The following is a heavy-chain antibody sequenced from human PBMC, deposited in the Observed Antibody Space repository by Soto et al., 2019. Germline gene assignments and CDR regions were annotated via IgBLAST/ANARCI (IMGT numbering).Heavy chain of an antibody. J-gene: IGHJ4*02. Sequence: QVQLVQSGAEVKKPGSSVKVSCKASGGTFSSYAISWVRQAPGQGLEWMGGIIPIFGTANYAQKFQGRVTITADESTSTAYMELSSLRSEDTAVFYCTSLHRGSSAFDYWGQGTLVTVSS. CDR3: TSLHRGSSAFDY. CDR1: GGTFSSYA. D-gene: IGHD1-26*01. CDR2: IIPIFGTA. V-gene: IGHV1-69*01.